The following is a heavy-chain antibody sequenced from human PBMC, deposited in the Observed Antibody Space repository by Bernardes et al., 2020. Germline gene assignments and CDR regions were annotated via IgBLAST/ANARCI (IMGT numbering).Heavy chain of an antibody. J-gene: IGHJ5*02. CDR1: GDSVSSNSAA. D-gene: IGHD2-15*01. Sequence: QTLSLTCAISGDSVSSNSAAWNWIRQSPSRGLEWLGRTYYRSKWYNDYAVSVKSRITINPDTSKNQFSLQLNSVTPEDTAVYYCARDLRYCSGGSCRFNWFDPWGQGTLVTVSS. V-gene: IGHV6-1*01. CDR3: ARDLRYCSGGSCRFNWFDP. CDR2: TYYRSKWYN.